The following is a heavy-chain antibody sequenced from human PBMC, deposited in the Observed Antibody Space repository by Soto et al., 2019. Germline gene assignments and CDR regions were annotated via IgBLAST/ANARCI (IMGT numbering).Heavy chain of an antibody. V-gene: IGHV3-23*01. CDR3: AKARLDSSGFYYFGFDY. Sequence: LRLSCAASGFTFSSHAMSWVRQAPGKGLEWVSTVTVSGGSTYYADSVKGRFTISRDNSKNTLYLQMNSLRAEDTAIYYCAKARLDSSGFYYFGFDYRGQGTLVTGSS. J-gene: IGHJ4*02. D-gene: IGHD3-22*01. CDR1: GFTFSSHA. CDR2: VTVSGGST.